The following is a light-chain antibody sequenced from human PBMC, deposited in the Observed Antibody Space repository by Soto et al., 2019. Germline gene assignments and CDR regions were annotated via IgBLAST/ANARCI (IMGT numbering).Light chain of an antibody. CDR1: QGVSRK. Sequence: DIVMTQSPATLPVAPGERVTFSCRASQGVSRKLAWYQHKPGQAPRLLISGASTGATGIPARFSGSGSGTEFTLTISSLQSEDFAVYYCQEYLQWPPGMFGQGTKVDIK. V-gene: IGKV3-15*01. CDR3: QEYLQWPPGM. J-gene: IGKJ1*01. CDR2: GAS.